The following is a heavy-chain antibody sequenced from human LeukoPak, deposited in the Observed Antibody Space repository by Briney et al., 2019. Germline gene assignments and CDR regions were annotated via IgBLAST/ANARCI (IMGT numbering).Heavy chain of an antibody. CDR2: MNPNSGNT. CDR1: GYTFTSYD. V-gene: IGHV1-8*01. CDR3: ASSIRYDYYYGMDV. J-gene: IGHJ6*02. D-gene: IGHD3-9*01. Sequence: ASVKVSCKASGYTFTSYDINWVRQATGQGLEWMGWMNPNSGNTGYAQKFQGRVTMTRNTSISTAYMELSSLRSEDTPVYYCASSIRYDYYYGMDVWGQGTTVTVSS.